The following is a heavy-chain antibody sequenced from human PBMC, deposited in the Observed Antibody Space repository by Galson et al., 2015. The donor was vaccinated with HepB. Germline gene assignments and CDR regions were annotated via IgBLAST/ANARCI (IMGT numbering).Heavy chain of an antibody. CDR3: ARDLVVAGTPFDY. CDR2: ISYDGSNK. Sequence: SLRLSCAASGFTFSSYAMHWVRQAPGKGLEWVAVISYDGSNKYYADSVKGRFTISRDNSKNTLYLQMNSLRAEDTAVYYCARDLVVAGTPFDYWGQGTLVTVSS. CDR1: GFTFSSYA. V-gene: IGHV3-30*04. J-gene: IGHJ4*02. D-gene: IGHD6-19*01.